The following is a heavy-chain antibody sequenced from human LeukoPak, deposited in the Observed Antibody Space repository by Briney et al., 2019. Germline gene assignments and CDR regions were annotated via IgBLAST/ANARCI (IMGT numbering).Heavy chain of an antibody. D-gene: IGHD3-10*01. CDR1: GGTFSSYA. CDR3: AREGGITMVRGPGWFDP. V-gene: IGHV1-69*06. CDR2: ITPIFGTA. J-gene: IGHJ5*02. Sequence: GASVKVSCKASGGTFSSYAISWVRQAPGQGLEWMGGITPIFGTANYAQKFQGRVTITADKSTSTAYMELSSLRSEDTAVYYCAREGGITMVRGPGWFDPWGQGTLVTVSS.